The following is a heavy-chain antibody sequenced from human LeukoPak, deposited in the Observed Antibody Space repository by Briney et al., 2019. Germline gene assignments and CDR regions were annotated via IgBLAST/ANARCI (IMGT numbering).Heavy chain of an antibody. CDR3: ARGVNYFVLEY. CDR1: GFTFSTYA. J-gene: IGHJ4*02. Sequence: GGSLRLSCAASGFTFSTYAMSWVRQAPGKGLEWVSAISVSGAGTYYADSVKGRFTISRDNSKNTLYLQMNSLSAEDTAVYCCARGVNYFVLEYWGQGTLVTVSS. CDR2: ISVSGAGT. D-gene: IGHD3-10*02. V-gene: IGHV3-23*01.